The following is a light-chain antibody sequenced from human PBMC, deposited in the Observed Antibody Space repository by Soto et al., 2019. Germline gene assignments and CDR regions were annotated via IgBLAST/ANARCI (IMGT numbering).Light chain of an antibody. CDR3: QSYDSSLSGWV. CDR2: GNS. J-gene: IGLJ3*02. CDR1: SSNIGAGYD. V-gene: IGLV1-40*01. Sequence: QSVLTQPPSVSGAPGKRVTISCTGSSSNIGAGYDVHWYQQLPGTAPKLLIYGNSNRPSGVPDRFSGSKSGTSASLAITGLLPEDEADYYCQSYDSSLSGWVFGGGTKLTVL.